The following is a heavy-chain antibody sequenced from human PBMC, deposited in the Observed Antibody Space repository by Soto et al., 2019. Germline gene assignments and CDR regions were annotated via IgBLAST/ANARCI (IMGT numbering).Heavy chain of an antibody. CDR1: GGTFSTNP. CDR2: TGSGTGPG. D-gene: IGHD2-15*01. Sequence: QVQLVQSGAEVKKPGSSVKVSCKASGGTFSTNPISWVRHAPGQGLEWMEGTGSGTGPGNHAQKFQGRLTITVDKSTSTVYMELISLSSEDTAVYYCARRDSGGLYRYLDSWGQGTLVTVSS. V-gene: IGHV1-69*06. CDR3: ARRDSGGLYRYLDS. J-gene: IGHJ4*02.